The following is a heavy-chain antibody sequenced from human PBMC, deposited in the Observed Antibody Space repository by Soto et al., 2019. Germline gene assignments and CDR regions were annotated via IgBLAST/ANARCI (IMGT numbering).Heavy chain of an antibody. CDR3: TTDLPPAMVELDY. D-gene: IGHD5-18*01. Sequence: SQTLSLTCAISGDSVSSNSAAWNWIRQSPSRGLEWLGRTYYRSKWYNDYAVSVKSRITINPDTSKNQFSLQLNSVTPEDTAVYYCTTDLPPAMVELDYWGQGTLVTVSS. CDR2: TYYRSKWYN. J-gene: IGHJ4*02. V-gene: IGHV6-1*01. CDR1: GDSVSSNSAA.